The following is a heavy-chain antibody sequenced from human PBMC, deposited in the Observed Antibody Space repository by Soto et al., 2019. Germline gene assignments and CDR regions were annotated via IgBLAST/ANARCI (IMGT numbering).Heavy chain of an antibody. Sequence: QVQLQESGPGLVKPSGTLSLTCAVSGGSISSSNWWSWVRQPPGKGLEWIGEIYHSGSTNYNPSLNIRVTISVDKSKNQFSLKLSSVTAADTAVYYCARASSPSYYDFWSGTPGWFDPWGQGTLVTVSS. CDR1: GGSISSSNW. V-gene: IGHV4-4*02. D-gene: IGHD3-3*01. CDR2: IYHSGST. CDR3: ARASSPSYYDFWSGTPGWFDP. J-gene: IGHJ5*02.